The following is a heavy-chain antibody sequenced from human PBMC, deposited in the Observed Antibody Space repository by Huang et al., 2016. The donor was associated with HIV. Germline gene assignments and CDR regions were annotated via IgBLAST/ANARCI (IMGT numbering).Heavy chain of an antibody. J-gene: IGHJ6*03. Sequence: QVQLVQSGAEVKKPGASVKVSCKASGYTFSSFGISWVRQAPGQGLEWVGWVSVYNGNTKFAQKFPGRRTMTTDTSTSKAYMELRSLRSDDTAVYYCARGGGIQLWLLGYYYMDVWGNGTTVTVSS. V-gene: IGHV1-18*01. CDR2: VSVYNGNT. D-gene: IGHD5-18*01. CDR1: GYTFSSFG. CDR3: ARGGGIQLWLLGYYYMDV.